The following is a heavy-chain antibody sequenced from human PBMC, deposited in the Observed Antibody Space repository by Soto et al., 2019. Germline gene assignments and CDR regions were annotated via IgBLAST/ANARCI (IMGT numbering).Heavy chain of an antibody. Sequence: QVQLQESGPGLVKPSDTLSLTCAVSGYSISSRNWWGWIRQPPGKGLEWIGFIYYSGSTNYNPSLKSRVTMSVDTSKNQFSLNLSSVTAVDTAVYYCARTISYYDNGFDPWGQGTLVTVSS. V-gene: IGHV4-28*01. CDR2: IYYSGST. J-gene: IGHJ5*02. CDR3: ARTISYYDNGFDP. D-gene: IGHD3-22*01. CDR1: GYSISSRNW.